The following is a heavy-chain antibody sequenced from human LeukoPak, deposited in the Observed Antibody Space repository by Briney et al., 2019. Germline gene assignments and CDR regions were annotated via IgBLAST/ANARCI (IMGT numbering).Heavy chain of an antibody. V-gene: IGHV4-59*01. CDR2: IYYSGST. Sequence: PSETLSLTCTVSGDSISNYYWGWIRQPPGKGLEWIGYIYYSGSTTYNPSLKSRVTISVDTSKNQFSRKLISVTAADTAVYYCAGLTTVTMGVNYWGQGTLVTVSS. D-gene: IGHD4-17*01. CDR1: GDSISNYY. J-gene: IGHJ4*02. CDR3: AGLTTVTMGVNY.